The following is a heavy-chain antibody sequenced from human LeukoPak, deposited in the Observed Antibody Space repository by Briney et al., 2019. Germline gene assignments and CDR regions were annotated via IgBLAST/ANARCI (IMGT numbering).Heavy chain of an antibody. CDR3: VRDFGYADA. D-gene: IGHD5-12*01. V-gene: IGHV1-18*04. J-gene: IGHJ5*02. CDR2: ISASNGNS. CDR1: GYIFNNHG. Sequence: EASVKVSCKAPGYIFNNHGISWVRQAPRQGLEWMGWISASNGNSKYAQKVQDRITLTTDTATTTAYMELRSLKFDDTAVYYCVRDFGYADAWGQGTLVTVSS.